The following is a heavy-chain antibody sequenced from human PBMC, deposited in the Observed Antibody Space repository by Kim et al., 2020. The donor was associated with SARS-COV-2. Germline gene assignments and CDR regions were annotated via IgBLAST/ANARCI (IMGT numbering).Heavy chain of an antibody. V-gene: IGHV3-7*04. J-gene: IGHJ4*02. Sequence: GGSLRLSCAASGFMFSSYWMTWVRQAPGKGLEWVANIKQDGSEKYYVDSVKGRFTISRDNAKNSLYLQMNSLRAEDTAVYYCARVLMVYAIVSHLDYWGQGTLVTVSS. CDR1: GFMFSSYW. CDR2: IKQDGSEK. D-gene: IGHD2-8*01. CDR3: ARVLMVYAIVSHLDY.